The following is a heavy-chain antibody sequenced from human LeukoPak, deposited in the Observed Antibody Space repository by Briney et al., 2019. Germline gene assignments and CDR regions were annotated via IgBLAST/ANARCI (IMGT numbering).Heavy chain of an antibody. CDR1: GFTFSSYG. Sequence: GGSLRLSCAASGFTFSSYGMHWVRQAPGKGLEWVSSIHASGGRAYYADSVKGRFTVSRDNSKNTLYLQMNSLRVEDTAIYYCAKVLRNGDNYGFLDYWGQGTLVTVSP. CDR3: AKVLRNGDNYGFLDY. J-gene: IGHJ4*02. V-gene: IGHV3-23*01. CDR2: IHASGGRA. D-gene: IGHD4/OR15-4a*01.